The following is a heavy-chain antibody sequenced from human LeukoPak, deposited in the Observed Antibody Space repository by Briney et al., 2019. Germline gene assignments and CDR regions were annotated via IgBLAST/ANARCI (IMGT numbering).Heavy chain of an antibody. CDR3: ARTHYYYDSSGYDYYYYMDV. D-gene: IGHD3-22*01. CDR2: IYYSGST. V-gene: IGHV4-59*01. J-gene: IGHJ6*03. CDR1: GFTFSSYS. Sequence: GSLRLSCAASGFTFSSYSMNWVRQAPGKGLEWIGYIYYSGSTNYNPSLKSRVTISVDTSKNQFSLKLSSVTAADTAVYYCARTHYYYDSSGYDYYYYMDVWGKGTTVTISS.